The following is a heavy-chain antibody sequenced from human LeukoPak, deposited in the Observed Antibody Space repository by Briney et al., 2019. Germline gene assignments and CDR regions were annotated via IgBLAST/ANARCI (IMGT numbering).Heavy chain of an antibody. CDR2: IYYSGST. CDR1: GGSISSSSYY. V-gene: IGHV4-39*07. D-gene: IGHD3-9*01. J-gene: IGHJ4*02. Sequence: PSETLSLTCTVSGGSISSSSYYWGWIRQPPGKGLEWIGSIYYSGSTNYNPSLKSRVTISVGTSKNQFSLKLSSVTAADTAVYYCARGNDILTGPLDYWGQGTLVTVSS. CDR3: ARGNDILTGPLDY.